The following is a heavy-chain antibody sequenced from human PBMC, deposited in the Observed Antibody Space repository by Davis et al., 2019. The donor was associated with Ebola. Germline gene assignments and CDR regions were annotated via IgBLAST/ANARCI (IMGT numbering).Heavy chain of an antibody. CDR3: ARDIVVVVAATDGFEI. D-gene: IGHD2-15*01. J-gene: IGHJ3*02. Sequence: GESLKISCAASGFTFSSYSMNWVRQAPGKGLEWVSSISSSSSYIYYADSVKGRFTISRDNAKNSLYLQMNSLRTEDTAVYYCARDIVVVVAATDGFEIWGQGTMVTVSS. CDR1: GFTFSSYS. CDR2: ISSSSSYI. V-gene: IGHV3-21*01.